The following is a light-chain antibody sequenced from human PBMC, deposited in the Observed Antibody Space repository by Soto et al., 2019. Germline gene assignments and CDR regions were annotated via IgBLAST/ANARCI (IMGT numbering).Light chain of an antibody. Sequence: QLVLTQSSSASASLGSSVKLTCTLSSGYTKYIIAWHQQQPGKAPRYLMRVVSSGIYNKGSGVPDRFSGSSSAADRYLTISNLQFEDEADYYCDTWHNNTWVFGGGTKLTVL. V-gene: IGLV4-60*02. CDR3: DTWHNNTWV. CDR1: SGYTKYI. CDR2: VVSSGIY. J-gene: IGLJ3*02.